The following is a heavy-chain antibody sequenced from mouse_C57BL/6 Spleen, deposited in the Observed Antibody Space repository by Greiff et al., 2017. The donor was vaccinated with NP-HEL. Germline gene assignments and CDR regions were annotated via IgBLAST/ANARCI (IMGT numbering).Heavy chain of an antibody. D-gene: IGHD3-1*01. CDR1: GYSITSGYY. Sequence: EVQLQESGPGLVKPSQSLSLTCSVTGYSITSGYYWNWIRQFPGNKLEWMGYISYDGSNNYNPSLKNRISITRDTSKNQFFLKLNSVTTEDTATYYCARDRELGFAYWGQGTLVTVSA. J-gene: IGHJ3*01. CDR3: ARDRELGFAY. CDR2: ISYDGSN. V-gene: IGHV3-6*01.